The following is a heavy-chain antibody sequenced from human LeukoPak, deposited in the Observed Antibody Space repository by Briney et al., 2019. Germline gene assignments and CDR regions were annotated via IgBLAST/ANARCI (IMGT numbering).Heavy chain of an antibody. D-gene: IGHD4-23*01. CDR2: IYHSGST. V-gene: IGHV4-4*02. CDR1: CGPISSSNW. Sequence: PSETLSLTRAVSCGPISSSNWWSWVRQPPGKGLEWIGEIYHSGSTNYNPSLKSRVTISVDKSKNQFSLKLSSVTAADTAVYYCARAQDYGGDSGTSHWFDPWGQGTLVIVSS. J-gene: IGHJ5*02. CDR3: ARAQDYGGDSGTSHWFDP.